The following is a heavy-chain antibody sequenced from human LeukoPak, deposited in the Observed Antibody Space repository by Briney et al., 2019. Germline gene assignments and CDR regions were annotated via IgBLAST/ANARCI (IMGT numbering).Heavy chain of an antibody. V-gene: IGHV3-21*01. D-gene: IGHD4-17*01. Sequence: PGGSLRLSCAASGFTFSSYSMNWVRQAPGKGLEWVSSISSSSSYIYYADSVKGRFTISRDNAKNSLYLQMNSLRAEDTAVYYCARVNGAVTNGGDYWGQGTLVTVSS. CDR3: ARVNGAVTNGGDY. CDR2: ISSSSSYI. J-gene: IGHJ4*02. CDR1: GFTFSSYS.